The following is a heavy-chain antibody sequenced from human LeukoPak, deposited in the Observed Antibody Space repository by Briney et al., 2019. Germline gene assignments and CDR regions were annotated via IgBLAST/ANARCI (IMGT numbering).Heavy chain of an antibody. Sequence: GSLRLSCVASGFTFSHYSMNWVRQAPGKGLEWFGWIHSSGSTEDNPSLKSRVTMSIDTSKNQISLKLYSVTAADTAVYYCVREGYDSSGYYLDSWGQGTLVTVSS. V-gene: IGHV4-59*01. CDR1: GFTFSHYS. CDR3: VREGYDSSGYYLDS. J-gene: IGHJ4*02. CDR2: IHSSGST. D-gene: IGHD3-22*01.